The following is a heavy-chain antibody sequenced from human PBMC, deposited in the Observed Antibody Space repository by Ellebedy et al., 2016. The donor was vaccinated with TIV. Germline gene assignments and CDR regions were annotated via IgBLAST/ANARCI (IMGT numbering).Heavy chain of an antibody. CDR2: INPNSGGT. CDR3: AREDPYGSGNDAFDI. D-gene: IGHD3-10*01. CDR1: GYTFTGYF. Sequence: VSVKVSCKASGYTFTGYFIHWVRQAPGQGLEWMGWINPNSGGTNYAQKFQGRVTMTTDTSTSTAYMELRSLRSDDTAVYYCAREDPYGSGNDAFDIWGQGTMVTVSS. V-gene: IGHV1-2*02. J-gene: IGHJ3*02.